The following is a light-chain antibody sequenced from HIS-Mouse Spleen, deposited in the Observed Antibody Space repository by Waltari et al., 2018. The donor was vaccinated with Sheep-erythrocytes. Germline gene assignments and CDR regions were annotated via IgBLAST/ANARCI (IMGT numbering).Light chain of an antibody. CDR3: CSYAGSSTPWV. V-gene: IGLV2-23*02. CDR1: SSDVGSYNL. Sequence: QSALTQPASVSGSPGQSITISCTGTSSDVGSYNLVSWYQQHPGKAPKLMIYEVSQRPSGVSNRFSGSKSGNTASLTISGLQAEDEADYYCCSYAGSSTPWVFGGGTKLTVL. J-gene: IGLJ3*02. CDR2: EVS.